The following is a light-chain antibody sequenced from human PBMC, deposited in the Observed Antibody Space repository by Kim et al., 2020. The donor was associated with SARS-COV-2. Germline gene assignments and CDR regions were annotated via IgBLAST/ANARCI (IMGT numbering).Light chain of an antibody. CDR3: HQYNNWPRT. V-gene: IGKV3-15*01. Sequence: EIVMTQSPATLSVSPVERATLSCRASQTVGSNLAWYQQKPGQAPRLLIYGSYTRATGIPARFSGSGSGTEFTLTISSLQSEDFVVYYCHQYNNWPRTFGQGTKVEI. CDR2: GSY. J-gene: IGKJ1*01. CDR1: QTVGSN.